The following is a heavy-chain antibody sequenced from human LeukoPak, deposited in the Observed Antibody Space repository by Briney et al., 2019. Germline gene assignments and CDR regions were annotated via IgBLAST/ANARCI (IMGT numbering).Heavy chain of an antibody. J-gene: IGHJ4*02. Sequence: VKPSCKVSGYTLTELSMHWVRQSPGKGLEWMGGFDPEDGETINAQKFQDRVTMTWDTSTDTAYMELSSLRSEDTAVYYCATDGTTPDYGGNPKPFDYCGQGALVSVSS. CDR2: FDPEDGET. D-gene: IGHD4-23*01. CDR3: ATDGTTPDYGGNPKPFDY. CDR1: GYTLTELS. V-gene: IGHV1-24*01.